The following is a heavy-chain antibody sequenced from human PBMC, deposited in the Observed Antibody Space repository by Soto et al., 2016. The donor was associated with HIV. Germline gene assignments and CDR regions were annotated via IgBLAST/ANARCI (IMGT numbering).Heavy chain of an antibody. CDR1: GFTVSSNY. J-gene: IGHJ4*02. CDR2: IYSGGST. Sequence: EVQLVESGGGLVQPGGSLRLSCAASGFTVSSNYMSWVRQAPGKGLEWVSVIYSGGSTYYADSVKGRFTISRDNSKNTLYLQMNSLRAEDTAVYYCARDPTSGSYSLATWGQGTLVTVSS. D-gene: IGHD1-26*01. CDR3: ARDPTSGSYSLAT. V-gene: IGHV3-66*01.